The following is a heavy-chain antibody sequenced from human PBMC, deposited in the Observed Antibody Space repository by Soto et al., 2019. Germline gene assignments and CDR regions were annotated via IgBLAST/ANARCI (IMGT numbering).Heavy chain of an antibody. CDR2: IYYSGST. D-gene: IGHD5-18*01. V-gene: IGHV4-30-4*01. J-gene: IGHJ4*02. CDR1: GGSISSGDYY. CDR3: ASNSYGYVSYDY. Sequence: QVQLQESGPGLVKPSQTLSLTCTVSGGSISSGDYYWSWIRQPPGKGLEWIGYIYYSGSTYYNPCSVSGVTIAFDTSKNQFSLKLSSVPAADTAVYYCASNSYGYVSYDYWGQGTLVTVSS.